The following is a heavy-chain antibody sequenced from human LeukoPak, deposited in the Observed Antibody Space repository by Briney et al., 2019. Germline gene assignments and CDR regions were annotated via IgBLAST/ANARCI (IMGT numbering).Heavy chain of an antibody. J-gene: IGHJ4*02. V-gene: IGHV3-7*01. CDR3: ARGGCSSTSCYNHFAYSGYELALFSDY. Sequence: PGGSLRLSCAASGFTFSSYWMSWVRQAPGKGLEWVANIKQDGSEKYYVDSVKGRFTISRDNAKNSLYLQMNSLRAEDTAVYYCARGGCSSTSCYNHFAYSGYELALFSDYWGQGTLVTVSS. CDR2: IKQDGSEK. D-gene: IGHD2-2*02. CDR1: GFTFSSYW.